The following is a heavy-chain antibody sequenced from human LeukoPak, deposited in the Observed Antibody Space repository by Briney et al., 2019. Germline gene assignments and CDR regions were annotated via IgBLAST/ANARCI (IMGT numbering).Heavy chain of an antibody. J-gene: IGHJ3*02. CDR1: GDSLTGYY. Sequence: PSETLSLTCSVSGDSLTGYYWGWIRQPPGKGLEWIGNIYYTGNTYYNSSLKSRVTISLDTSKNQFSLKVISMTAADTAAYYCTESDGYGLIRICGRGTMVTVSS. V-gene: IGHV4-39*07. CDR3: TESDGYGLIRI. CDR2: IYYTGNT. D-gene: IGHD3-10*01.